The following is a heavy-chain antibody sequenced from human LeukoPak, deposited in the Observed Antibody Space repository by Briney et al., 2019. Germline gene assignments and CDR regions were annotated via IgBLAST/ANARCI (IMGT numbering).Heavy chain of an antibody. J-gene: IGHJ5*02. D-gene: IGHD2-15*01. CDR2: IYPGDSDT. Sequence: PGESLKISCTGSGYSFTSYWIGWVRQMPGKGLEWMGIIYPGDSDTRYSPSFQGQVTISADKSISTAYLQWSSLKASDTAMYCCARWVVVAATPSAPWFDPWGQGTLVTVSS. CDR1: GYSFTSYW. V-gene: IGHV5-51*03. CDR3: ARWVVVAATPSAPWFDP.